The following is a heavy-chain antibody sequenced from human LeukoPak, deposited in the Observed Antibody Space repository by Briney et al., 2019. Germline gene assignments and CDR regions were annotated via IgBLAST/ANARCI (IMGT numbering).Heavy chain of an antibody. V-gene: IGHV5-51*01. CDR2: IYPGDSDT. CDR1: GYSFTSYW. CDR3: ARLSSSGWYFWLGYFQH. D-gene: IGHD6-19*01. Sequence: GESLKISCKGSGYSFTSYWIGWVRQMPGKGLEWMGIIYPGDSDTRYSPSFQGQVTISADKSISTAYLQWSSLKASDTAMYYCARLSSSGWYFWLGYFQHWGQGTLVTVSS. J-gene: IGHJ1*01.